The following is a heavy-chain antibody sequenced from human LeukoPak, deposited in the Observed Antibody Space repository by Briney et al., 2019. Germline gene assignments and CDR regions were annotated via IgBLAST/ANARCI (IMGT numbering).Heavy chain of an antibody. V-gene: IGHV1-69*04. D-gene: IGHD1-7*01. Sequence: SVKVSCKASGGTFSSYAISWVRQAPGQGLEWMGRIIPILGIPYYSQKFQGRVTITADKSTSTAYMELTSLRSEDTAVFYCARETGTTFAFDIWGQGTMVTVSS. CDR1: GGTFSSYA. J-gene: IGHJ3*02. CDR2: IIPILGIP. CDR3: ARETGTTFAFDI.